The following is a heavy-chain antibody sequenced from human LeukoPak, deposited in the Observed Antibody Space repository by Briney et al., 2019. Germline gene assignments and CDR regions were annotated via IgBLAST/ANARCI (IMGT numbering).Heavy chain of an antibody. CDR3: VGGWGCDY. CDR1: GFTFSTYW. CDR2: IKTDGSFT. J-gene: IGHJ4*02. V-gene: IGHV3-74*01. D-gene: IGHD6-19*01. Sequence: GGSLRLSCAASGFTFSTYWMYWVRQVPGKGLEWVSRIKTDGSFTAYADSVKGRFTISRDNSKNTLYLQMNSLRAEDTAVYYCVGGWGCDYWGQGTLVTVSS.